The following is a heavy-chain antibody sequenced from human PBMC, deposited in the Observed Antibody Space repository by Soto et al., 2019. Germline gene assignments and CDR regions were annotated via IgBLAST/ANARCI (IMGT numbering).Heavy chain of an antibody. CDR3: ASPSSRTYYYYGMDV. D-gene: IGHD6-13*01. CDR1: GGSFSGYY. J-gene: IGHJ6*02. CDR2: INHSGST. V-gene: IGHV4-34*01. Sequence: SETLSLTCAVYGGSFSGYYWSWIRQPPGKGLEWIGEINHSGSTNYNPSLKSRVTISVDTSKNQFSLKLSSVTAADTAVYYCASPSSRTYYYYGMDVWGQGTTVTVSS.